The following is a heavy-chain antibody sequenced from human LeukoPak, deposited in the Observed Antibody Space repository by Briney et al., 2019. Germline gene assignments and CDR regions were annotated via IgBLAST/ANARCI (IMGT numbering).Heavy chain of an antibody. CDR2: INHSGST. V-gene: IGHV4-34*01. CDR3: ARGPLRWYGSGSYYDY. CDR1: GGSFSGYY. J-gene: IGHJ4*02. Sequence: SETLSLTCAVYGGSFSGYYWSWIRQPPGKGLEWIGEINHSGSTNYNPSLKSRVTISVDTSKNQFSLKLSSVSAADTAVYYCARGPLRWYGSGSYYDYWGQGTLVTVSS. D-gene: IGHD3-10*01.